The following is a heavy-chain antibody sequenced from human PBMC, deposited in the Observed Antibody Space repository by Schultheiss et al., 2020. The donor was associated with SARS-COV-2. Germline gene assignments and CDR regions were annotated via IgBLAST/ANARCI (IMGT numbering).Heavy chain of an antibody. CDR2: IYHSGST. Sequence: SETLSLTCAVSGGSISSSNWWSWVRQPPGKGLEWIGEIYHSGSTNYNPSLKSRVIISVDKSKNQFSLKLSSVTAADTAVYHCARESGNYVWGSYRFDAFDIWGQGTMVTVSS. J-gene: IGHJ3*02. D-gene: IGHD3-16*02. CDR1: GGSISSSNW. CDR3: ARESGNYVWGSYRFDAFDI. V-gene: IGHV4-4*02.